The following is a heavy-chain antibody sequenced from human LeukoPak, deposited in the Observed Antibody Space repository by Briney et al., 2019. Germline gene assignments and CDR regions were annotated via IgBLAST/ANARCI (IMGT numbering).Heavy chain of an antibody. Sequence: PGGSLRLSCAASGFTVSSNYMSWVRQAPGKGLEWVSVIYSGGSTYYADSVKGRFTISRDNSKNTLYLQMNSLRAEDTAVYYCARDSRRRIAAPKASDKLDLRLNGMDVWGQGTTVTVSS. CDR1: GFTVSSNY. J-gene: IGHJ6*02. CDR3: ARDSRRRIAAPKASDKLDLRLNGMDV. V-gene: IGHV3-66*01. D-gene: IGHD6-13*01. CDR2: IYSGGST.